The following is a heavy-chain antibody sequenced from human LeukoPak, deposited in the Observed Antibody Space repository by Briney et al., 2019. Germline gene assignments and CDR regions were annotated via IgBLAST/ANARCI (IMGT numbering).Heavy chain of an antibody. J-gene: IGHJ4*02. Sequence: PGGSLRLSCAASGFTFSSYAMSWVRQAPGKGLEWVANIKQDGSEKYYVDSVKGRFTISRDNAKNSLYLQMNSLRAEDTAVYYCASLSHDYGDYVDYWGQGTLVTVSS. CDR1: GFTFSSYA. CDR3: ASLSHDYGDYVDY. V-gene: IGHV3-7*01. CDR2: IKQDGSEK. D-gene: IGHD4-17*01.